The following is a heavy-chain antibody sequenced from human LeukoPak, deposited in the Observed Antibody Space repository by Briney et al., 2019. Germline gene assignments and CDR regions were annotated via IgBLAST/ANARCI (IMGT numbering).Heavy chain of an antibody. CDR2: IYTSGST. Sequence: SETLSLTCTVSGGSISSGSYYWSWIRQPAGKGLEWIGRIYTSGSTNYNPSLKSRVTISVDTSKNQFSLKLSSVTAADTAVYYCARDLGDLLLWFGEPYMDVWGKGTTVTISS. CDR3: ARDLGDLLLWFGEPYMDV. D-gene: IGHD3-10*01. V-gene: IGHV4-61*02. CDR1: GGSISSGSYY. J-gene: IGHJ6*03.